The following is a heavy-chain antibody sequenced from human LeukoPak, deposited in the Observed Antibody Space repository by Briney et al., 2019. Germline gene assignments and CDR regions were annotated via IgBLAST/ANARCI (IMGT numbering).Heavy chain of an antibody. CDR2: IIAYNGNT. CDR3: ARVRARGVVPPQRGSDP. CDR1: GYTFTSYG. Sequence: ASVKVSCKASGYTFTSYGISWVRQAPGQGLGWMGWIIAYNGNTNYTQKLQGRVTMTTDTSTSTAYMELRSLRSDDTAVYYCARVRARGVVPPQRGSDPWGQGTLVTVSS. J-gene: IGHJ5*02. V-gene: IGHV1-18*01. D-gene: IGHD2-2*01.